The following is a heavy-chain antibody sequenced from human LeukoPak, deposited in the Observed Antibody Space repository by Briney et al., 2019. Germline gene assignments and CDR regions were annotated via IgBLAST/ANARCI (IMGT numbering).Heavy chain of an antibody. CDR3: ARDDFSLVGMDL. Sequence: SETLSLTCTFSGASISSRLYYWVWIRQPPGKGLQWIGGIYYSGDAYYNPSLKSRLTVSLDTSKNQFSLNLTSVTAADTAVYYCARDDFSLVGMDLWGKGTTVTVSS. J-gene: IGHJ6*03. D-gene: IGHD3-3*01. V-gene: IGHV4-39*07. CDR2: IYYSGDA. CDR1: GASISSRLYY.